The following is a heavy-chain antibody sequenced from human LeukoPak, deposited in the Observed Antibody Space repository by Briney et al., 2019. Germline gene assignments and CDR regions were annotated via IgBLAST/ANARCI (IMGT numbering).Heavy chain of an antibody. Sequence: SETLSLTCVVSGYSISNGYYWGWIRPTPGKGLEWIESIFHSEKTYYNPSLKSRVTMSVDTSKNQFSLRLTSVTAADTAAYYCARFRRGWYFDYWSQGTLVTVSS. CDR1: GYSISNGYY. CDR3: ARFRRGWYFDY. D-gene: IGHD3-10*01. CDR2: IFHSEKT. J-gene: IGHJ4*02. V-gene: IGHV4-38-2*01.